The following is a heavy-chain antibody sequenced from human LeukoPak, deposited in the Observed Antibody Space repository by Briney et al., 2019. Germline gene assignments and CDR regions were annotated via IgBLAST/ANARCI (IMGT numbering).Heavy chain of an antibody. V-gene: IGHV1-2*02. CDR2: INPNSGGT. D-gene: IGHD5-12*01. CDR3: ARDIGGYDPPGYFDY. J-gene: IGHJ4*02. Sequence: ASVKVSCKASGYTFTGYYMHWVRQAPGQGLEWMGWINPNSGGTNYAQKFQGRVTITADESTSTAYMELSSLRSEDTAVYYCARDIGGYDPPGYFDYWGQGTLVTVSS. CDR1: GYTFTGYY.